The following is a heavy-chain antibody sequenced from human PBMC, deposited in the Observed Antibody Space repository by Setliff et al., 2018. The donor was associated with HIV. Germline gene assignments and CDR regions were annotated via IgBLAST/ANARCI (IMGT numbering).Heavy chain of an antibody. CDR3: ALTRSGGSSVYYYYYMDV. CDR1: GYTSTSYD. Sequence: ASVKVSCKASGYTSTSYDINWVLQATGQGLEWMGWMNPDSGNTGSAQNFQGRLTITWNTSISTAYMELGSLGFDDTAVYFCALTRSGGSSVYYYYYMDVWGQGTAVTVSS. V-gene: IGHV1-8*01. J-gene: IGHJ6*03. D-gene: IGHD2-15*01. CDR2: MNPDSGNT.